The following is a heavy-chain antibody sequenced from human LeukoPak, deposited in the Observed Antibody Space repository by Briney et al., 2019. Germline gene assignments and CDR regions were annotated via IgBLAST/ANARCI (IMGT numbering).Heavy chain of an antibody. V-gene: IGHV3-7*01. Sequence: PGGSLRLSCAASGFTFSSYWMSWVRQAPGKGLEWVANIKQDGSEKYYVDSVKGRFTISRDNAKNSLYLQMNSLRAEDTAVYYCARVGGSDYYYYYGMDVWGQGTTVTVSS. D-gene: IGHD3-3*01. CDR3: ARVGGSDYYYYYGMDV. J-gene: IGHJ6*02. CDR1: GFTFSSYW. CDR2: IKQDGSEK.